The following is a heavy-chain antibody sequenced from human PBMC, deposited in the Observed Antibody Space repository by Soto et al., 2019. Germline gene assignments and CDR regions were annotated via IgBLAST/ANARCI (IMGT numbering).Heavy chain of an antibody. CDR3: ARSTSAFVPYYYYYGMDV. V-gene: IGHV3-33*01. D-gene: IGHD3-10*02. CDR2: IWYDGSNK. Sequence: GGSLRLSCAASGFTFSSYGMHWVRQAPGKGLEWVAVIWYDGSNKYYADSVKGRFTISRDNSKNTLYLQMNSLRAEDTAVYYYARSTSAFVPYYYYYGMDVWGQGTTVTVSS. CDR1: GFTFSSYG. J-gene: IGHJ6*02.